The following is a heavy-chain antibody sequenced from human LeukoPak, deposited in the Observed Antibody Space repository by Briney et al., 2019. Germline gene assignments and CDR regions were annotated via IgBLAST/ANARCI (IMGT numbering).Heavy chain of an antibody. Sequence: PGGSLRLSCAASGFTFSSYWMNWVRQAPGKGLEWVANIKEDGSEKYYMDSVKGRFTISRDNAKNSLYLQMNSLRAEDTAVYYCASGDGGWFDPWGQGTLVTVSS. J-gene: IGHJ5*02. CDR3: ASGDGGWFDP. CDR1: GFTFSSYW. CDR2: IKEDGSEK. D-gene: IGHD7-27*01. V-gene: IGHV3-7*01.